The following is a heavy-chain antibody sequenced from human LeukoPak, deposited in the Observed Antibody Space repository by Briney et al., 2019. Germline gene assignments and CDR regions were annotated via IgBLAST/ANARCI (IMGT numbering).Heavy chain of an antibody. CDR1: GFTFSSYA. J-gene: IGHJ4*02. V-gene: IGHV3-23*01. CDR3: AKEAIGGGYFDY. D-gene: IGHD3-16*01. Sequence: GGTLRLSCAAYGFTFSSYALSWVHQAPGKGLEWVSTIGSGGSTYYADSVKGRFTISRDNSKNTLYLQMNSLRAEDTAGYYCAKEAIGGGYFDYWGQGTLVTVSS. CDR2: IGSGGST.